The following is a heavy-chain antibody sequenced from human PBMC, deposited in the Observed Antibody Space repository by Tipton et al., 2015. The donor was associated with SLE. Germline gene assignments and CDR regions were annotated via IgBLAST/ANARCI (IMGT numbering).Heavy chain of an antibody. CDR1: GFTFDDYA. V-gene: IGHV3-9*01. J-gene: IGHJ6*02. CDR2: ISWNSGSI. Sequence: SLRLSCAASGFTFDDYAMHWVRQAPGKGLEWVSGISWNSGSIGYVDSVKGRFTISRDNAKNSLYLQMNSLRAEDTAVYYCARRGDYYYGMDVWGQGTTVTVSS. CDR3: ARRGDYYYGMDV.